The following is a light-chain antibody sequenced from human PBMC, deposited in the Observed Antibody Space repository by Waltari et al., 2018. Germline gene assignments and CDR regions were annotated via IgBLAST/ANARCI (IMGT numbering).Light chain of an antibody. V-gene: IGLV2-8*01. Sequence: QSALTQPPSAAGAPGPSVTLSCTGPSSDVGGYNSCSWYQQHPGKAPHPLIDEVSKRPSGVPDRFSGSKSGHPASLTVSGLQAEDEADYYCSSYAGSNNLVFGGGTKLTVL. CDR2: EVS. CDR1: SSDVGGYNS. J-gene: IGLJ3*02. CDR3: SSYAGSNNLV.